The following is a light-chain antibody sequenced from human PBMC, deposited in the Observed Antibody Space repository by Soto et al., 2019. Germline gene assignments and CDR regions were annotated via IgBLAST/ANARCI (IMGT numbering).Light chain of an antibody. J-gene: IGKJ1*01. V-gene: IGKV3-20*01. Sequence: EILLTQSPGSLSLSPGDRATLSCRASQSFSSTFFAWYQQKPGQAPRLLIYGASSRATGIPDRFSGSGSGTDFPLTISRLEHEDFAVYYCQQYASSVTFGQGTKVEIK. CDR3: QQYASSVT. CDR1: QSFSSTF. CDR2: GAS.